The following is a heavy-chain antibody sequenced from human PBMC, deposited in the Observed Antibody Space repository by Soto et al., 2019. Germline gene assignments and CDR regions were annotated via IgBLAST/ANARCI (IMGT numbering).Heavy chain of an antibody. V-gene: IGHV1-3*01. Sequence: ASVKVSCKASGYTFTSYAMHWVRQAPGQRLDWMGWINAGNGNTKYPQKFQGRVTITRDTSASTAYMELSSLRSEDTAVYYCASSYSNYALIDYYYYGTDVWGQGTTVTVSS. D-gene: IGHD4-4*01. CDR2: INAGNGNT. J-gene: IGHJ6*02. CDR1: GYTFTSYA. CDR3: ASSYSNYALIDYYYYGTDV.